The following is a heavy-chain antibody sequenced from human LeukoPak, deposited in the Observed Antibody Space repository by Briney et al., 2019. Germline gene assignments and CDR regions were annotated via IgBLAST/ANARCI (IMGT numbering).Heavy chain of an antibody. Sequence: ASVKVSCKASGYTFTSYAMHWVRQAPGQRLEWMGWINAGNGNTKYSQKFQGRVTITRDTSASTAYMELSSLRSEDTAVYYCARDDYYGSGPNGYYGMDVWGQGTTVTVSS. J-gene: IGHJ6*02. V-gene: IGHV1-3*01. CDR3: ARDDYYGSGPNGYYGMDV. CDR2: INAGNGNT. CDR1: GYTFTSYA. D-gene: IGHD3-10*01.